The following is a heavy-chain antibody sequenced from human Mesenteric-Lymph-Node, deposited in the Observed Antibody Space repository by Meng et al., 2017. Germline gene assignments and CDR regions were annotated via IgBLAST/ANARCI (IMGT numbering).Heavy chain of an antibody. CDR1: GYTFTSYY. Sequence: QVQLVQSGAEVKKLGASVRVSCKASGYTFTSYYIYWVRQAPGQGLEWMGIIDSGGGYTSYAQKFRGRVTMTRDTSTNTVYMELSSLRFEDTAVFYCARSLDTSGHAYFDYWGQGTLVTVSS. CDR3: ARSLDTSGHAYFDY. CDR2: IDSGGGYT. D-gene: IGHD3-22*01. J-gene: IGHJ4*02. V-gene: IGHV1-46*01.